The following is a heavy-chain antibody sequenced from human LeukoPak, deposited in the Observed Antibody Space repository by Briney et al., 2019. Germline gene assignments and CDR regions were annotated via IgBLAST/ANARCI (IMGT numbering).Heavy chain of an antibody. Sequence: GGSLRLSCAASGFTFSDYYMSWIRQAPGKGLEWVSYISSSGSTIYYADSVKGRFTISRDNAKNSLYLQMNSLRAEDTAVYYCASHYDFWSGYYRLTYYFDYWGQGTLVTVSS. D-gene: IGHD3-3*01. CDR1: GFTFSDYY. V-gene: IGHV3-11*04. J-gene: IGHJ4*02. CDR2: ISSSGSTI. CDR3: ASHYDFWSGYYRLTYYFDY.